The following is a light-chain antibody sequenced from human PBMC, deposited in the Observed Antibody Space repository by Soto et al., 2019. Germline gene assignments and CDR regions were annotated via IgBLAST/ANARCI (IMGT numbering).Light chain of an antibody. J-gene: IGKJ4*01. CDR1: QSVGSSF. Sequence: EIVLTQSPDTLSLSPGERATLSWRASQSVGSSFLAWYQQKPGQAPRLLIYRTSTRATGIPDRFTGSGSGTDFTLTISRLEPEDFAVYYCQQYENSPLTFGGGTKVEIK. V-gene: IGKV3-20*01. CDR2: RTS. CDR3: QQYENSPLT.